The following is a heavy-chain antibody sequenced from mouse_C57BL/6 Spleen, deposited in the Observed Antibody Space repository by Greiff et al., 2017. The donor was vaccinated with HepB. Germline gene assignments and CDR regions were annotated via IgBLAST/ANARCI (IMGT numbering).Heavy chain of an antibody. V-gene: IGHV5-6*01. CDR1: GFTFSSYG. Sequence: EVQLGESGGDLVKPGGSLKLSCAASGFTFSSYGMSWVRQTPDKRLEWVATISSGGSYTYYPDSVKGRFTISRDNAKNTLYLQMSSLKSEDTAMYYCARHGYYDAMDYWGQGTSVTVSS. D-gene: IGHD2-2*01. CDR3: ARHGYYDAMDY. J-gene: IGHJ4*01. CDR2: ISSGGSYT.